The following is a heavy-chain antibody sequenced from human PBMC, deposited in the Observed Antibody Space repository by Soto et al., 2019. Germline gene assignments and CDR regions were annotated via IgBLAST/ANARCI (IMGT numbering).Heavy chain of an antibody. Sequence: QVLLMQSGAEVRKPGASVTVSCEASGVTFGNYEINWVRQAPGQGLEWMGWMNPSSGNTGYAHKFQGRVTMTRITSTNTAYMELRSLTSEDTAVYYFAKNADFFHYHMDVWGEGTTVTVSS. CDR1: GVTFGNYE. J-gene: IGHJ6*03. V-gene: IGHV1-8*01. CDR2: MNPSSGNT. CDR3: AKNADFFHYHMDV.